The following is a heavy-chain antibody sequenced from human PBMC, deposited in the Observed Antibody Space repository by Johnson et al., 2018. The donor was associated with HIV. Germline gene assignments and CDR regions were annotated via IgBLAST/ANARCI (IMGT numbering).Heavy chain of an antibody. V-gene: IGHV3-15*01. CDR1: GFTFSNAW. Sequence: VQLVESGGGLVKPGGSLRLSCAASGFTFSNAWMSWVRQAPGKGLEWVGRIKSKTDGGTTDYAAPVKGRYTISRDDSKNTLYLQMNSLTTEDTAVYYCPTGEQWLVQDAFDIWGQGTMVTVSS. CDR3: PTGEQWLVQDAFDI. D-gene: IGHD6-19*01. J-gene: IGHJ3*02. CDR2: IKSKTDGGTT.